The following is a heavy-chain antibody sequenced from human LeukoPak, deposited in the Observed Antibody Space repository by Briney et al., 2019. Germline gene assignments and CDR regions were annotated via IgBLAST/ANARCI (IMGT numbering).Heavy chain of an antibody. CDR2: IYYSGST. CDR3: ATRNIGASSNPDY. J-gene: IGHJ4*02. D-gene: IGHD1-26*01. Sequence: SEPLTLTCTVSGSAISRGDYYWSWIRQHPGKGLEWIGYIYYSGSTYYNPSLESRVTISVDTSKNQFSLILSSVTAADTAVYYCATRNIGASSNPDYWGQGTLVTVSS. V-gene: IGHV4-31*03. CDR1: GSAISRGDYY.